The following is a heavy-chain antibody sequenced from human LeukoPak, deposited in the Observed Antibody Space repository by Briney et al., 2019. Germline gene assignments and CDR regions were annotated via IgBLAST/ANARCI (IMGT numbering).Heavy chain of an antibody. CDR3: VVLVEPPDSDGFDV. V-gene: IGHV3-74*01. CDR2: INADGSTT. J-gene: IGHJ3*01. D-gene: IGHD1-14*01. Sequence: GGSLRLSRAASGFTFGNAWVHWIRQPPGKGLAWVSLINADGSTTAYADSVKGRFTISRDNARNTMSLQMNSLTIEDTAVYYCVVLVEPPDSDGFDVWAQGTLITVSS. CDR1: GFTFGNAW.